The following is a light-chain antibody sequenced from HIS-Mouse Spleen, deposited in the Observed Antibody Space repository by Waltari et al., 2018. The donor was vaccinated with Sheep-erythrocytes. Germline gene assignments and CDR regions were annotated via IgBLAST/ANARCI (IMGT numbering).Light chain of an antibody. CDR1: NIGSKS. CDR3: CSYAGSYTYV. Sequence: SYVLTQPPSVSVAPGKTARITCGGNNIGSKSVHWYQQKPGQAPVLVVYDDSDRPSGVTDRFSGSKSGNTASLTISGLQAEDEADYYCCSYAGSYTYVFGTGTKVTVL. CDR2: DDS. J-gene: IGLJ1*01. V-gene: IGLV3-21*03.